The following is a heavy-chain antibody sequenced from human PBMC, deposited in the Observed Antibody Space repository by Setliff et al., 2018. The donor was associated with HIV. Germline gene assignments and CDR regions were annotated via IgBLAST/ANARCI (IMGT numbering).Heavy chain of an antibody. CDR1: GYSFTSYW. CDR2: IYPGDSDT. V-gene: IGHV5-51*01. CDR3: ARAPRSPLRWRDNLLSSSSFFMDV. Sequence: GESLKISCKGSGYSFTSYWIGWVRQMPGKGLEWMGIIYPGDSDTRYSPSFQGQVTVSADKSISAVYLQWDSLKASDSAIYYCARAPRSPLRWRDNLLSSSSFFMDVWGKGTTVTVSS. D-gene: IGHD2-21*01. J-gene: IGHJ6*03.